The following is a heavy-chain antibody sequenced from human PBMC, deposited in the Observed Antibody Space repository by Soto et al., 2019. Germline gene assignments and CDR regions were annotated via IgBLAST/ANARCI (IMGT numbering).Heavy chain of an antibody. CDR3: ARLADCGGDCFFDY. CDR2: IIPIFGTA. V-gene: IGHV1-69*12. D-gene: IGHD2-21*02. Sequence: QVQLVQSGAEVKKPGSSVKVSCKASGGTFSSYAISWVRQAPGQGLEWMGGIIPIFGTANYAQKFQGRVTITADESTSTAYMELSSLRSEDTAVYYCARLADCGGDCFFDYWGQGTLVTVSS. J-gene: IGHJ4*02. CDR1: GGTFSSYA.